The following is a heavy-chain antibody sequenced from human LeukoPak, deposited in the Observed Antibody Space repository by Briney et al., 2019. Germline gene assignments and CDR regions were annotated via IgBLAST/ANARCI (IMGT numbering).Heavy chain of an antibody. CDR1: GGTFSSYT. V-gene: IGHV1-69*02. D-gene: IGHD2/OR15-2a*01. Sequence: ASVKVSCKASGGTFSSYTISWVRQAPGQGLEWMGRIIPILGIANYAQRFQGRVTITADKSTSTAYMELSSLRSEDTAVYYCARVSPDGYFDYWGQGALVTVSS. J-gene: IGHJ4*02. CDR2: IIPILGIA. CDR3: ARVSPDGYFDY.